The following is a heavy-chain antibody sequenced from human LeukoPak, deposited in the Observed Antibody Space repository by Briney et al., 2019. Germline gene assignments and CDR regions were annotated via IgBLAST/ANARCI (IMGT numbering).Heavy chain of an antibody. D-gene: IGHD1-26*01. CDR1: GGSLSSSSYY. CDR3: ARQRWELLYYFDY. J-gene: IGHJ4*02. CDR2: IYYSATT. Sequence: SETLSLTCTVSGGSLSSSSYYGGWIRQPPGTGLEWVGSIYYSATTYYNPSLKSRVSISVDTSKNQFSLKLSSVSAADTAVYYCARQRWELLYYFDYWGQGTLVTVSS. V-gene: IGHV4-39*01.